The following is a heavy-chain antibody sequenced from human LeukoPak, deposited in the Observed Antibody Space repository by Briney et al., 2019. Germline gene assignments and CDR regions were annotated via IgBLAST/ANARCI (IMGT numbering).Heavy chain of an antibody. J-gene: IGHJ2*01. CDR1: GGSVSSSSYY. CDR2: IYTSGST. D-gene: IGHD3-22*01. CDR3: ARTYYYDSSGYAYWYFDL. Sequence: MPSETLSLTCTVSGGSVSSSSYYWSWIRQPAGKGLEWIGRIYTSGSTNYNPSLKSRVTMSVDTSKNQFSLKLSSVTAADTAVYYCARTYYYDSSGYAYWYFDLWGRGTLVTVSS. V-gene: IGHV4-61*02.